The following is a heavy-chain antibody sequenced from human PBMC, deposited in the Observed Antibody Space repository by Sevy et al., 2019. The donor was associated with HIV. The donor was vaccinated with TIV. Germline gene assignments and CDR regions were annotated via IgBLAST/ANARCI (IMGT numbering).Heavy chain of an antibody. V-gene: IGHV3-30*04. CDR1: GFTFSSHA. D-gene: IGHD6-13*01. CDR2: ISYDGSNK. Sequence: GGSLRLSCAASGFTFSSHAMHWVRQAPGNGLEWMTIISYDGSNKNHADSVKGRFTISRENSKNTLYLQMNSLRPEDTAVYYCARAPGAVIAAGPYDLDYWGQGTLVTVSS. CDR3: ARAPGAVIAAGPYDLDY. J-gene: IGHJ4*02.